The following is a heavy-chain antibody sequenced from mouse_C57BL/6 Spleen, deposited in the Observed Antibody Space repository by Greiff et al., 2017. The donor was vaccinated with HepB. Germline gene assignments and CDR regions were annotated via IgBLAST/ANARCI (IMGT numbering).Heavy chain of an antibody. CDR3: ATGSHYYGSIFDY. Sequence: VKLQQPGAELVKPGASVKMSCKASGYTFTSYWITWVKQRPGQGLEWIGDIYPGSGSTNYNEKFKSKATLTVDTSSSTAYMQLSSLTSEDSAVYYCATGSHYYGSIFDYWGQGTTLTVSS. J-gene: IGHJ2*01. CDR1: GYTFTSYW. D-gene: IGHD1-1*01. V-gene: IGHV1-55*01. CDR2: IYPGSGST.